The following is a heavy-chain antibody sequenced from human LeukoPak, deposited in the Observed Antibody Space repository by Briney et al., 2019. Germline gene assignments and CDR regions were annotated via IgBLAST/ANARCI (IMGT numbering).Heavy chain of an antibody. CDR1: GVTFSSYS. J-gene: IGHJ6*03. Sequence: PGGSLRLSCAASGVTFSSYSMNWVRQAPGKGLEWVSSISSSSSYIYYADSVKGRFTISRDNAKNSLYLQMNSLRAEDTAVYYCARDRREYYYYYYMDVWGKGTTVTVSS. CDR3: ARDRREYYYYYYMDV. CDR2: ISSSSSYI. V-gene: IGHV3-21*01.